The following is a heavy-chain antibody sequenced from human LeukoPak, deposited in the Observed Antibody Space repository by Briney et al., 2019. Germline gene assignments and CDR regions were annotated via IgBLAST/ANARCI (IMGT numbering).Heavy chain of an antibody. J-gene: IGHJ4*02. Sequence: GGSLRLSCAASGFTFISYSVNWVRQAPGKGLEWISAINAGGDNTYYADSVKDRFSISRDNSKTTVSLQMNSLRAEDTAVYYCAKGRGTAVTSAANYWGQGTLVTVSS. V-gene: IGHV3-23*01. CDR1: GFTFISYS. CDR3: AKGRGTAVTSAANY. D-gene: IGHD4-17*01. CDR2: INAGGDNT.